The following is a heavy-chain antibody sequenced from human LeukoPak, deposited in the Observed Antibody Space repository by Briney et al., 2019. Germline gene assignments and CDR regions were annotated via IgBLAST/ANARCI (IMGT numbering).Heavy chain of an antibody. Sequence: PVKFSCKASGATLTSYAIGWVRRPPGQGLGWMGRIIPILGIANYAQKFQGRVTITADKSTSTAYMELSSLRSEDTAVYYCASSADRDGYNPNWGQGTLVTVSS. CDR2: IIPILGIA. V-gene: IGHV1-69*04. CDR3: ASSADRDGYNPN. J-gene: IGHJ4*02. CDR1: GATLTSYA. D-gene: IGHD5-24*01.